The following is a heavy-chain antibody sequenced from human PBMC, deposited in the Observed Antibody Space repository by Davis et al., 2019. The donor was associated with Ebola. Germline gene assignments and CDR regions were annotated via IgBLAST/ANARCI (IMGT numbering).Heavy chain of an antibody. J-gene: IGHJ6*02. D-gene: IGHD2-8*02. V-gene: IGHV3-23*01. Sequence: GESLKISCVVSGISLKSCAMSWVRQAPGKGLERGPGIGSDGGTHYAGSVRGRFTISRDDSKNTLFLQMNSLRGEDTAIYYCAKDLFWWSASDVWGQGTTVVVS. CDR1: GISLKSCA. CDR2: IGSDGGT. CDR3: AKDLFWWSASDV.